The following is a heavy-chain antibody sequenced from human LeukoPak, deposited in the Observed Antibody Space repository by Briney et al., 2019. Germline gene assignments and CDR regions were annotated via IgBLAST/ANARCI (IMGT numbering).Heavy chain of an antibody. Sequence: GGSLRLSCAASGFTFSSYGMHWVRQAPGKGLKWVAVISYDGSNKYYADSVKGRFTISRDNSKNTLYLQMNSLRAEDTAVYYCARARRSRGYDSSGYEDWGQGTLVTVSS. CDR3: ARARRSRGYDSSGYED. CDR1: GFTFSSYG. V-gene: IGHV3-30*03. D-gene: IGHD3-22*01. CDR2: ISYDGSNK. J-gene: IGHJ4*02.